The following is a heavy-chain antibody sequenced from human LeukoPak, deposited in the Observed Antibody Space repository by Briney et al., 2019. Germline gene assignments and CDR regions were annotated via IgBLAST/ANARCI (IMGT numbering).Heavy chain of an antibody. CDR3: ARDPIYYDSSGYPDY. V-gene: IGHV3-30-3*01. Sequence: GGSLRLSCAASGFTFSSYAMHWVRQAPGKGLEWVAVISYDGSNKCYADSVKGRFTISGDNSKNTLYLQMNSLRAEDTAVYYCARDPIYYDSSGYPDYWGQGTLVTVSS. CDR1: GFTFSSYA. CDR2: ISYDGSNK. D-gene: IGHD3-22*01. J-gene: IGHJ4*02.